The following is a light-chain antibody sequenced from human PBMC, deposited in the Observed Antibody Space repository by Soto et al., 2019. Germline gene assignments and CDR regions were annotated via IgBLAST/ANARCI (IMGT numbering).Light chain of an antibody. J-gene: IGKJ2*01. Sequence: EIVLTQSPGTLSLSPGERATLSCRASQSVSSSSLAWYQQKPGQAPRLLTYGASSRATGIPDSVSGSGSGTDFTLTISRLEPEDFAVYYCQQYGSSPSYAFGQGTKLEIK. CDR1: QSVSSSS. CDR2: GAS. CDR3: QQYGSSPSYA. V-gene: IGKV3-20*01.